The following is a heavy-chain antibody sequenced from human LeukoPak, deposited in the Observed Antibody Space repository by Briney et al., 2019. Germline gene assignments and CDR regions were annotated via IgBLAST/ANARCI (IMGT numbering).Heavy chain of an antibody. CDR2: IYYTGNT. V-gene: IGHV4-39*07. Sequence: PSETLSLTCTVSGGSISSNRYYWGWIRQPPGKGLEWIGSIYYTGNTYHNPSLKSRVTISVDTSKNQFSLKLSSVTAADTAVYYCARSKGIYYYGSGTPAEYGMDVWGQGTTVTVSS. CDR1: GGSISSNRYY. D-gene: IGHD3-10*01. J-gene: IGHJ6*02. CDR3: ARSKGIYYYGSGTPAEYGMDV.